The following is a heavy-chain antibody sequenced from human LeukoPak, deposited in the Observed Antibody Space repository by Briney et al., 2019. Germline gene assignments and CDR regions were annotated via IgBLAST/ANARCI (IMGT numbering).Heavy chain of an antibody. J-gene: IGHJ4*02. V-gene: IGHV3-11*06. D-gene: IGHD6-13*01. CDR3: ARVRYSSSWAWEFDY. CDR2: ISSSSSYT. CDR1: GFTFSDYY. Sequence: PGGSLRLSCAASGFTFSDYYMSWIRQAPGKGLEWVSYISSSSSYTNYADSVEGRFTISRDNAKNSLYLQMNSLRAEDTAVYYCARVRYSSSWAWEFDYWGQGTLVTVSS.